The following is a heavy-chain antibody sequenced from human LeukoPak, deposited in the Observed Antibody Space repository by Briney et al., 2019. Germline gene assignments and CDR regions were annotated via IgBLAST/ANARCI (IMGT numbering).Heavy chain of an antibody. J-gene: IGHJ6*02. CDR1: GFTFSSYA. CDR2: ISGSGGGT. CDR3: AKDDYYDSSGYYYVAVSGMDV. V-gene: IGHV3-23*01. D-gene: IGHD3-22*01. Sequence: PGGSLRLSCAASGFTFSSYAMSWVRQAPGKGLEWVSAISGSGGGTYYADSVKGRFTISRDNSKNTLYLQMNSLRAEDTAVYYCAKDDYYDSSGYYYVAVSGMDVWGQGTTVTVSS.